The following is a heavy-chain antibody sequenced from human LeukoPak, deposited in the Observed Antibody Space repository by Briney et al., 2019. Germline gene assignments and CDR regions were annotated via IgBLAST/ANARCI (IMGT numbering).Heavy chain of an antibody. CDR2: IYDSGST. V-gene: IGHV4-59*01. CDR1: GGSISSYY. CDR3: ARDEFVVVPRTPGY. J-gene: IGHJ4*02. Sequence: SETLSLTCTVSGGSISSYYWSWIRQPPGKGLEWIGYIYDSGSTNYNPSLKSRVTISVDTSKNQFSLKLSSVTAADTAVYYCARDEFVVVPRTPGYWGQGTLVTVSS. D-gene: IGHD2-15*01.